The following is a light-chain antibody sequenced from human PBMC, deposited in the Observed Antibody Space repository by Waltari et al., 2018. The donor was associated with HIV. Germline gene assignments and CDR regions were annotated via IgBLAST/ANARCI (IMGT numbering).Light chain of an antibody. V-gene: IGKV1-16*02. CDR1: HGISNS. CDR3: QQYNSYPRT. J-gene: IGKJ1*01. CDR2: AAS. Sequence: DIEKTKQPPSLPASVGERVTITSRASHGISNSLAWFQQKPGKAPKSLIYAASSLHRGVPSKFSGSGSGTDFTLTISSLQPEDFATYYCQQYNSYPRTFGQGTKVEMK.